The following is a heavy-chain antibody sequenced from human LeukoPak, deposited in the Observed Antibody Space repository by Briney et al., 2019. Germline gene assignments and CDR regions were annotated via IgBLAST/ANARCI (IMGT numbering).Heavy chain of an antibody. CDR3: ARAVGDYYETSVFQAY. CDR1: GYTFTGDY. J-gene: IGHJ4*02. CDR2: ISPKSGVT. V-gene: IGHV1-2*02. D-gene: IGHD3-22*01. Sequence: ASVKVSCKASGYTFTGDYIHWVRQAPGQGLEWMGWISPKSGVTNYAQKFQGRVNMTRDTSISTAYTEVSRLTSDDTALFYCARAVGDYYETSVFQAYWGQGTLVIVSS.